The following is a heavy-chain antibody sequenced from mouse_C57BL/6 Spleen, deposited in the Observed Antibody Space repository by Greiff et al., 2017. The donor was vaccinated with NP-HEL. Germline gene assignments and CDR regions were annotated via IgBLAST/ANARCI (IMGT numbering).Heavy chain of an antibody. CDR3: TPITTVDLFAY. CDR2: IDPETGGT. D-gene: IGHD1-1*01. Sequence: QVQLQESGAELVRPGASVTLSCKASGYTFTDYEMHWVKQTPVHGLEWIGAIDPETGGTAYNQKFKGKAILTADTSSSTAYRGLRSLTSEDSAVYYWTPITTVDLFAYWGQGTLVTVSA. V-gene: IGHV1-15*01. J-gene: IGHJ3*01. CDR1: GYTFTDYE.